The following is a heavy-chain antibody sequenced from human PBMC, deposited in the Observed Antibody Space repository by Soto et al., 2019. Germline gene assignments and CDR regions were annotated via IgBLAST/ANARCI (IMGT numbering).Heavy chain of an antibody. V-gene: IGHV4-34*01. D-gene: IGHD4-4*01. Sequence: SSETLSLTCAVYGGSFSGYYWSWIRQPPGKGLEWIGEINHSGSTNYNPSLKSRVTISVDTSKNQFSLKLSSVTAADTAVYYCARRTTVIQFDYWGQGTLVTVSS. CDR1: GGSFSGYY. J-gene: IGHJ4*02. CDR2: INHSGST. CDR3: ARRTTVIQFDY.